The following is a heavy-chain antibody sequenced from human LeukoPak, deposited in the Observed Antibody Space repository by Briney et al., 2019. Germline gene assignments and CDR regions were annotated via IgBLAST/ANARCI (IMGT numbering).Heavy chain of an antibody. D-gene: IGHD3-16*01. CDR1: GFTFSSYG. V-gene: IGHV3-33*01. J-gene: IGHJ4*02. CDR3: ARDYVVNYFDY. CDR2: IWYDGSNK. Sequence: TGRSLRLSCAASGFTFSSYGMHWVRQAPGKGLEWVAVIWYDGSNKYYADSVKGRFTISRGNSKNTLYLQMNSLRAEDTAVYYCARDYVVNYFDYWGQGTLVTVSS.